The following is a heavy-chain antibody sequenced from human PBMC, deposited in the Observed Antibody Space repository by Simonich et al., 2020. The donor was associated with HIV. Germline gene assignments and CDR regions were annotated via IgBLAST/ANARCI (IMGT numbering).Heavy chain of an antibody. Sequence: EVQLVESGGDLVQPGGSLRLSCAASGFTFSSFSMNWVRQAPGEGLEWVSYISRSGSTIYYADSVKGRFTISRDNAKNSLYLLMNSLRAEDTAVYYCARDYSSGFDAFDIWGQGTMVTVSS. V-gene: IGHV3-48*01. CDR1: GFTFSSFS. CDR3: ARDYSSGFDAFDI. D-gene: IGHD6-19*01. CDR2: ISRSGSTI. J-gene: IGHJ3*02.